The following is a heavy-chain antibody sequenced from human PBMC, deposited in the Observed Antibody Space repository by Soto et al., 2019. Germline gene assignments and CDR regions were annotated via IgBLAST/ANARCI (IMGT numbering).Heavy chain of an antibody. CDR1: GGSFNSNY. CDR2: INHSGST. CDR3: LSARFDY. J-gene: IGHJ4*02. V-gene: IGHV4-34*01. Sequence: HVRLQQWGAGLLKPSETLSLTCAVTGGSFNSNYWTWVRQHAGKGLEWIGEINHSGSTNYNPSLKRRVTISVDTSKNQFSLNLSSVTAADTAVYFCLSARFDYWGQGTLVTVSS. D-gene: IGHD6-19*01.